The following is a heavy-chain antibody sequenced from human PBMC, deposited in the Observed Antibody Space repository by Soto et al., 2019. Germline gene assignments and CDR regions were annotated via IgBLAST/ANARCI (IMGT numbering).Heavy chain of an antibody. CDR3: ARDRSYDYVWGSYRSRAFDI. J-gene: IGHJ3*02. Sequence: SETLSLTCTVSGGSISSGDYYWSWIRQPPGKGLEWIGYIYYSGSTYYNPSLKSRVTISVDTSKNQFSLKLSSVTAADTAVYYCARDRSYDYVWGSYRSRAFDIWGQGTMVTVS. CDR2: IYYSGST. V-gene: IGHV4-30-4*01. D-gene: IGHD3-16*02. CDR1: GGSISSGDYY.